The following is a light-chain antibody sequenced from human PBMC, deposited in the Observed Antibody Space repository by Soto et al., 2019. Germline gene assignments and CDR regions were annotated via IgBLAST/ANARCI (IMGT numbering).Light chain of an antibody. CDR1: SSDVGGYNY. CDR2: DVS. Sequence: QSALTQPASVSGSPGQSITISCTGTSSDVGGYNYVSWYQQHPGKAPKLMIYDVSNRPSGVSNRFSGSKSGNTASLTISGIQAEDEADYYCSSYTSSSTRVVFGGGTKLNVL. V-gene: IGLV2-14*01. J-gene: IGLJ2*01. CDR3: SSYTSSSTRVV.